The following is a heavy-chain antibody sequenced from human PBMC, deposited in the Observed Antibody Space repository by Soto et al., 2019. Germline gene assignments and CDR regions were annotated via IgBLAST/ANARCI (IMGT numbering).Heavy chain of an antibody. Sequence: SETLSLTCTVSGGSISSGGYYWSWIRQHPGKGLEWIGYIYYSGSTYYNPSLKSRVTISVDTSKNQFSLKLSSVTAADTAVYYCARVRATVTTVFDYWGQGTLVTVSS. D-gene: IGHD4-17*01. V-gene: IGHV4-31*03. CDR3: ARVRATVTTVFDY. CDR1: GGSISSGGYY. CDR2: IYYSGST. J-gene: IGHJ4*02.